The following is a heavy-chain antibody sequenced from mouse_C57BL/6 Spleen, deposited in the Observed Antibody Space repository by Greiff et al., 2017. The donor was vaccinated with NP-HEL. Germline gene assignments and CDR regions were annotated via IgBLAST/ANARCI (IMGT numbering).Heavy chain of an antibody. D-gene: IGHD2-5*01. CDR3: ARGTYSNSAWFAY. V-gene: IGHV1-50*01. CDR1: GYTFTSYW. J-gene: IGHJ3*01. Sequence: QVQLQQPGAELVKPGASVKLSCKASGYTFTSYWMQWVKQRPGQGLEWIGEIDPSDSYTNYNQKFKGKATLTVDTSSSTAYMQLSSLTSEDSAVYYCARGTYSNSAWFAYWGQGTLVTVSA. CDR2: IDPSDSYT.